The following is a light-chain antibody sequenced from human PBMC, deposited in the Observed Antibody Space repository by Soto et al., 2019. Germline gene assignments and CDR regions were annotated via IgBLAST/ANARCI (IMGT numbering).Light chain of an antibody. Sequence: ENVLTQSPGTLSLSPGERATLSCRASQSVTPYLAWYQQKPGQAPRLLIYDTSNRATGIPVRFSGSGFGTDFTLTISSLQPEDFATYYCLQDYNYPRTFGQGTKVDIK. CDR2: DTS. CDR3: LQDYNYPRT. CDR1: QSVTPY. J-gene: IGKJ1*01. V-gene: IGKV3-11*01.